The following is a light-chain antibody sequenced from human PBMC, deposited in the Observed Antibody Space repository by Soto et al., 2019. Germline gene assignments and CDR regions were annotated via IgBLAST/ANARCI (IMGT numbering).Light chain of an antibody. Sequence: EIVMTQSPATQSVSPGQRDTLSCRASENIYTNLAWYPQKPGQAPRILIYDTSSRATGIPDRFSGSGSGTDFTLTISRLEPEDFLVFYCQQYGTSEIIFGQGTRLENK. CDR1: ENIYTN. CDR2: DTS. CDR3: QQYGTSEII. V-gene: IGKV3-20*01. J-gene: IGKJ5*01.